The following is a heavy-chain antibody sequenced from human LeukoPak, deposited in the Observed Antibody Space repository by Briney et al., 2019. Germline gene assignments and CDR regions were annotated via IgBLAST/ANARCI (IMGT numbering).Heavy chain of an antibody. V-gene: IGHV4-39*01. D-gene: IGHD6-13*01. CDR3: ARQQLAPGWFDP. CDR2: IFYTGST. Sequence: SETLSLTCIVSGGSISSSSHYWAWIRQAPGKGFEWIGSIFYTGSTYYNPSLRSRVSMDTSKKQFSLKLSSVTAADTAVYYCARQQLAPGWFDPWGQGTLVTVSS. J-gene: IGHJ5*02. CDR1: GGSISSSSHY.